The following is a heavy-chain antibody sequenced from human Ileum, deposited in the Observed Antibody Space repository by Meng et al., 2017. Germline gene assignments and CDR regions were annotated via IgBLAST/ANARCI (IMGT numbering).Heavy chain of an antibody. Sequence: QTVQYGAAMMKPESSVKVSCRASRGTYSTYAISWVRQATGQGLEWMGGIIPIFGIANYAQKFKGRITITADESTSTAYMELSSLRSEDTAVYYCARVNRYSSTWYFNYWGQGTLVTVSS. CDR3: ARVNRYSSTWYFNY. J-gene: IGHJ4*02. CDR1: RGTYSTYA. CDR2: IIPIFGIA. V-gene: IGHV1-69*01. D-gene: IGHD6-13*01.